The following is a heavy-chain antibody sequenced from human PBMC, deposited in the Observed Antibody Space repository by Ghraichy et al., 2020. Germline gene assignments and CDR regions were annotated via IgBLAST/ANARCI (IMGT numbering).Heavy chain of an antibody. D-gene: IGHD4-17*01. CDR3: AKDRLYTVTIGPLDY. Sequence: GGSLRLSCAASGFTFSSYAMSWVRQAPGKGLEWVSGISGSGDSKYYADSVKGRFAISRDNSKNTLYLQMNSLRAEDTAVYYCAKDRLYTVTIGPLDYWGQGTLVTVSS. V-gene: IGHV3-23*01. CDR2: ISGSGDSK. J-gene: IGHJ4*02. CDR1: GFTFSSYA.